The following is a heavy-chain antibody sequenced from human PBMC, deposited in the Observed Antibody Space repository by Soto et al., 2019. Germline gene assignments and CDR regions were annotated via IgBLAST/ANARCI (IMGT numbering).Heavy chain of an antibody. D-gene: IGHD6-13*01. J-gene: IGHJ6*02. CDR3: ARDRQHHLGMDV. CDR1: SFTVSSND. V-gene: IGHV3-53*01. CDR2: IYSGGST. Sequence: XGSLRLTGAASSFTVSSNDMSWVRQAPGKGLEWVSVIYSGGSTYYADSGKGRFTISRDNSKNTLYLQMNSLRAEDTAVYYCARDRQHHLGMDVWGQGTTVTVSS.